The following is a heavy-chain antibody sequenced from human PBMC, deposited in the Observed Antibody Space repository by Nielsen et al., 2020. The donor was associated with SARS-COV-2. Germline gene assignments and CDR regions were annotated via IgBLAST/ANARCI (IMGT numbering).Heavy chain of an antibody. V-gene: IGHV3-23*03. CDR1: GFTFSSYA. CDR3: AREEGSSGYFQH. J-gene: IGHJ1*01. D-gene: IGHD3-22*01. CDR2: IYSGGSST. Sequence: GGSLRLSCAASGFTFSSYAMSWVRQAPGKGLEWVSVIYSGGSSTYYADSVKGRFTISRDNSKNTLYLQMNSLRAEDTAVYYCAREEGSSGYFQHWGQGTLVTVSS.